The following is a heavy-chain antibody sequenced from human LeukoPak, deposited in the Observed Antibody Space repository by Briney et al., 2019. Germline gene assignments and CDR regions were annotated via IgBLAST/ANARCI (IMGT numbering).Heavy chain of an antibody. V-gene: IGHV3-64D*06. CDR1: GFTFSSYA. D-gene: IGHD3-16*01. Sequence: GGSLRLSCSASGFTFSSYAMHWVRQAPGKGLEYVSAISSNGGSTYYADSVKGRFTISRDNSKNTLYLQMSSLRAEDTAVYYCVNTGIMSTFGGVGLGACDIWGQGTMVTVSS. CDR2: ISSNGGST. J-gene: IGHJ3*02. CDR3: VNTGIMSTFGGVGLGACDI.